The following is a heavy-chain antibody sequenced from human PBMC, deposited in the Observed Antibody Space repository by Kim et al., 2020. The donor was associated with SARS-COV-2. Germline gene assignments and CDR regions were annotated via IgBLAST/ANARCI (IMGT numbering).Heavy chain of an antibody. J-gene: IGHJ4*02. CDR3: TREIIETSLFDY. Sequence: NDARKIQGRVTTTRDTATNTAYMGLGSLISEDTAIYYCTREIIETSLFDYWGQGTLVTVSS. V-gene: IGHV1-46*01.